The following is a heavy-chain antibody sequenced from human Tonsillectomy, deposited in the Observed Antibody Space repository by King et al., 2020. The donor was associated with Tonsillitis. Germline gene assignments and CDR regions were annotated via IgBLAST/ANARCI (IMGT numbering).Heavy chain of an antibody. CDR3: ARTGYCSSTSCPFPWFDP. J-gene: IGHJ5*02. D-gene: IGHD2-2*01. CDR1: GFTVSSNY. Sequence: VQLVQSGGGLVQPGGSLRLSCAASGFTVSSNYMSWVRQAPGKGLDWVSVIYSGGSTYYADSVKGRFTISRHNSKNTLYLQMNSLRAEDTAVYYCARTGYCSSTSCPFPWFDPWGQGTLVTVSS. CDR2: IYSGGST. V-gene: IGHV3-53*04.